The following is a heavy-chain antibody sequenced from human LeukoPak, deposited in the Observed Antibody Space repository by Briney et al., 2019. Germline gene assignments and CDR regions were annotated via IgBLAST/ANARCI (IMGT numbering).Heavy chain of an antibody. CDR1: GFTFSYYW. D-gene: IGHD3-3*01. CDR3: ARTARSEDDDFWSGYFAD. V-gene: IGHV3-7*01. Sequence: GGSLRLSCAASGFTFSYYWMSWVRQSPGKGLEWVANIKQDGRETHYVDSMKGRFTISRDNAKKSLYLQVSSLRAEDTAVYYCARTARSEDDDFWSGYFADWGQGTLVTVSS. CDR2: IKQDGRET. J-gene: IGHJ4*02.